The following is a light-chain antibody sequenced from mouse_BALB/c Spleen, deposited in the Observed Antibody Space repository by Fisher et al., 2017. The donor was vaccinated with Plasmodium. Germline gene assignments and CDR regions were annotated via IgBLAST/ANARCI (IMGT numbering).Light chain of an antibody. CDR2: SSS. V-gene: IGKV5-45*01. CDR3: QQSDSWPLT. CDR1: QSISNY. Sequence: DIVITQTTATLSVTPGDRVRLSCRASQSISNYLHWYQQKSHESPRILISSSSQSISGIPSRFIGSGSGTDFTLTINSVGTEDFGMYFCQQSDSWPLTFGAGTKLELK. J-gene: IGKJ5*01.